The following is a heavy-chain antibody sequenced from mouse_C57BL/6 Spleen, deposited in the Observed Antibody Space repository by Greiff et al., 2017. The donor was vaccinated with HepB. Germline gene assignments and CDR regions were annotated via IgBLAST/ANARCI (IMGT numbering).Heavy chain of an antibody. J-gene: IGHJ1*03. Sequence: QVQLKESGPGILQPSQTLSLTCSFSGFSLSTFGMGVGWIRQPSGKGLEWLAHIWWDDDKYYNPALKSRLTISKDTSKNQVFLKIANVDTADTATYYCARTSYGSSYWYFDVWGTGTTVTVSS. CDR1: GFSLSTFGMG. V-gene: IGHV8-8*01. CDR2: IWWDDDK. CDR3: ARTSYGSSYWYFDV. D-gene: IGHD1-1*01.